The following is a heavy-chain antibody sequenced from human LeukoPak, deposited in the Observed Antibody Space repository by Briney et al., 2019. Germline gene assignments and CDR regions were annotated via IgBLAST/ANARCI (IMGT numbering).Heavy chain of an antibody. V-gene: IGHV4-4*07. J-gene: IGHJ5*02. CDR2: IYTSGST. CDR1: GGSISSYY. Sequence: PSETLSLTCTVSGGSISSYYWSWIRQPAGKGLEWIGRIYTSGSTNYNPSLKSRVTISVDTSKNQFSLKLSSVTAADTAVYYCARGPRVTMVRGLPRWFDPWGQGTLVTVSS. CDR3: ARGPRVTMVRGLPRWFDP. D-gene: IGHD3-10*01.